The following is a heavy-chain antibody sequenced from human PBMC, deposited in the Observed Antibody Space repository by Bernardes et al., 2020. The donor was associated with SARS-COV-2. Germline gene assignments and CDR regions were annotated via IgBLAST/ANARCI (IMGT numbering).Heavy chain of an antibody. CDR2: ISVYRGNT. Sequence: ASVKVSCEASGYIFTNHGISWVRQAPGQGLEWMGWISVYRGNTNYAQKFQGRVTMTTDTSTSTAYMELRSLKSDDTAVYYCARWGGWEVKDYDGSPDVWGQGTTVTVSS. J-gene: IGHJ6*02. V-gene: IGHV1-18*01. D-gene: IGHD3-16*01. CDR1: GYIFTNHG. CDR3: ARWGGWEVKDYDGSPDV.